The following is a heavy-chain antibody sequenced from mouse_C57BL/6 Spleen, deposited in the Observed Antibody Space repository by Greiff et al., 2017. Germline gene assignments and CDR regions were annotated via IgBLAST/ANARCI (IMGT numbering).Heavy chain of an antibody. Sequence: EVQLQQSGPELVKPGASVKISCTASGYTFTDYYMNWVKQSHGKSLEWIGDINPNNGGTSYNQKFKGKATLTVDKSSSTAYMELRSLTSEDSAVYYCASYITTVVAKGGFDYWGQGTTLTVSS. CDR1: GYTFTDYY. D-gene: IGHD1-1*01. CDR2: INPNNGGT. V-gene: IGHV1-26*01. J-gene: IGHJ2*01. CDR3: ASYITTVVAKGGFDY.